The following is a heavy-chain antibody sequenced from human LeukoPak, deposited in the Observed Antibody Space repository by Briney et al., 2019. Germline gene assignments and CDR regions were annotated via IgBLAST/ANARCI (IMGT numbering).Heavy chain of an antibody. CDR3: ARKSGPGTFDP. V-gene: IGHV4-59*11. Sequence: SETLSLTCTVSGGSFSSHYWSWIRQPPGKGLEWIGYIYYSGSTNYNPSLKSRVTISVDRTKNQFSLKLTSVTTADTAMYYCARKSGPGTFDPWGQGTLVTVSS. D-gene: IGHD3-3*01. CDR2: IYYSGST. CDR1: GGSFSSHY. J-gene: IGHJ5*02.